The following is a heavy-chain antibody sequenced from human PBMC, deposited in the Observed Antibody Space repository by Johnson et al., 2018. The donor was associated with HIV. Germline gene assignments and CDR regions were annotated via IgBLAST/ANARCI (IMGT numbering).Heavy chain of an antibody. CDR1: GFTSDHYA. Sequence: VQLVESGGGLVQPGRSLRLSCPASGFTSDHYAMHWVRQGPGKGLEWVAGIGWDGFTIGYVEPVEGRFTFSRDDATNSLYLQMHSLRTEDTALCYCAKAHNYGSYLLAFDVWGQGTMVTVSS. J-gene: IGHJ3*01. D-gene: IGHD3-10*01. CDR2: IGWDGFTI. V-gene: IGHV3-9*02. CDR3: AKAHNYGSYLLAFDV.